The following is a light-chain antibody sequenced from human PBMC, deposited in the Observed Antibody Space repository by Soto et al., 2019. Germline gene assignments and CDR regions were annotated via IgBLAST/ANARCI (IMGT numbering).Light chain of an antibody. CDR3: QQHGQWPIT. V-gene: IGKV3-20*01. Sequence: EIVLTQSPDTLSLSPGEGATLSCRASQSLSSNFLAWYQQRPGQAPRLLIYAASSRDTGIPDRFSGSGSGTEFTLTISSLQPEDFETYYCQQHGQWPITFGQGTRLEIK. CDR2: AAS. CDR1: QSLSSNF. J-gene: IGKJ5*01.